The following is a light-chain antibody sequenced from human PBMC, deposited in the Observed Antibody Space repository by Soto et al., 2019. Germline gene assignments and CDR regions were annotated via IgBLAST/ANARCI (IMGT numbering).Light chain of an antibody. Sequence: QYALTQPASVSGSPGQSITISCTGSSSDIGGYNYVSWYQQHPGKAPKLMIYDVSNRPAGVSNRFSGSKSDNTASLTISGLQAEDEADYYCSSQAGSSTLVFGGGTKLTVL. CDR2: DVS. CDR3: SSQAGSSTLV. J-gene: IGLJ2*01. CDR1: SSDIGGYNY. V-gene: IGLV2-14*01.